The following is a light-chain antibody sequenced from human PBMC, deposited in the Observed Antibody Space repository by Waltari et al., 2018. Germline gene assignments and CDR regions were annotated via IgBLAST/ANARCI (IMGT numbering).Light chain of an antibody. Sequence: QSALTQPASVSGSPGQSITISCTGTSNDVGAYDCVSWYQHHPGKAPQLLIYDVHNQPSVASRLSSGSKAGNTASLTTSGLEAGDDADYCYASKTNNTAVLFGGGTKVTVL. CDR2: DVH. CDR1: SNDVGAYDC. V-gene: IGLV2-14*03. J-gene: IGLJ3*02. CDR3: ASKTNNTAVL.